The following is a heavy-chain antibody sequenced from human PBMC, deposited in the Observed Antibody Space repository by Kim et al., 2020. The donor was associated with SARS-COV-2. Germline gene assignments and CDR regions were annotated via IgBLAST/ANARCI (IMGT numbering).Heavy chain of an antibody. J-gene: IGHJ3*02. V-gene: IGHV1-24*01. Sequence: ASVKVSCKVSGYTLTELSMHWVRQAPGKGLEWMGGFDPEDGETIYAQKFQGRVTLTEDTSTDKAYMELSSLRSEDTAVYYCATTTVTMIVAQGAFDIWGQGKMVTVSS. CDR3: ATTTVTMIVAQGAFDI. D-gene: IGHD3-22*01. CDR1: GYTLTELS. CDR2: FDPEDGET.